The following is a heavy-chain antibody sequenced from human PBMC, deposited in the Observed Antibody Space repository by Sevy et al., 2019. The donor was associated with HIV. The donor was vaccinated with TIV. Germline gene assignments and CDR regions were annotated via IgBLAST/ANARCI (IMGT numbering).Heavy chain of an antibody. CDR3: ARDLRATSTMIERVDWYFDL. J-gene: IGHJ2*01. V-gene: IGHV4-59*01. D-gene: IGHD3-22*01. Sequence: SETLSLTCTVSGGSISSYYWSWIRQPPGKGLEWIGYIYYSGSTNYNPSLKSRVTISVDTSKNQFSLKLSSVTAADTAVYYCARDLRATSTMIERVDWYFDLWGRGTLVTVSS. CDR2: IYYSGST. CDR1: GGSISSYY.